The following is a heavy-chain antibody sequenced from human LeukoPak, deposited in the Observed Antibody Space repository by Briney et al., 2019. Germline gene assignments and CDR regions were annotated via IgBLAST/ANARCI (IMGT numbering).Heavy chain of an antibody. J-gene: IGHJ4*02. Sequence: GGSLRLSCAASGFTFSSYGMSWVRQAPGKGLEWVSAISGSGGSTYYADSVKGRFTISRDNSKNTLYLQMNSLRPEDTAVYYCGRVPVAGSESPFYLDYWGQGTLVTVSS. V-gene: IGHV3-23*01. D-gene: IGHD6-19*01. CDR1: GFTFSSYG. CDR3: GRVPVAGSESPFYLDY. CDR2: ISGSGGST.